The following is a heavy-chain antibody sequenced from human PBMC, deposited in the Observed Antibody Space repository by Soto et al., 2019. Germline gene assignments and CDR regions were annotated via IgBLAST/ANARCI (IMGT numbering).Heavy chain of an antibody. CDR3: ASVLWGYCGTDCYPLDV. CDR1: GCSISRYY. D-gene: IGHD2-21*02. J-gene: IGHJ6*02. Sequence: QVQLQESGPGLVKPSETLSLTCTVSGCSISRYYWSWIRQPPGKGLEWLGYMYNTGRTVYNPSFKSRVTISVATSKNQTSLKLNTVTAADTAVYYCASVLWGYCGTDCYPLDVWGQGTTVTVSS. V-gene: IGHV4-59*01. CDR2: MYNTGRT.